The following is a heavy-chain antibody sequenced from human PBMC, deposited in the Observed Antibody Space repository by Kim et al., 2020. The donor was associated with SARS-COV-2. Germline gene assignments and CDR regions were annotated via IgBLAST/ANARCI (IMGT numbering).Heavy chain of an antibody. V-gene: IGHV1-18*01. D-gene: IGHD3-16*01. Sequence: TNDAQKLQGRVTMTPDTSTSTAYMELRSLRSDDTAVYYCARGPLGYFQHWGQGTLVTVSS. J-gene: IGHJ1*01. CDR3: ARGPLGYFQH. CDR2: T.